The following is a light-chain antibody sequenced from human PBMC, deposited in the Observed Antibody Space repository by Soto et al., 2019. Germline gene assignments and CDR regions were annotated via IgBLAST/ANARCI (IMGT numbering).Light chain of an antibody. Sequence: DIQMTQSPSTLSASVGDRVTITCRASQSIRSWLAWYRQKPGKAPKLLIYRASSLESGVPSRFSGSGSGTEFTLTISSLQPDDFATYYCQRYESYQITFGQGTRLEIK. CDR2: RAS. CDR1: QSIRSW. CDR3: QRYESYQIT. J-gene: IGKJ5*01. V-gene: IGKV1-5*03.